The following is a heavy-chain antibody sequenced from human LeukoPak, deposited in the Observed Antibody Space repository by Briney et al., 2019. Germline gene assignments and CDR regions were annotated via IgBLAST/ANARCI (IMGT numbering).Heavy chain of an antibody. CDR3: TELGITMIGGV. J-gene: IGHJ6*04. Sequence: GGSLRLSCAASGFTFSSYEMNWVRQAPGKGLEWVSYISSSGSTIYYADSVKGRFTISRDNAKNSLYLQMSSLRAEDTAVYYCTELGITMIGGVWGKGTTVTISS. V-gene: IGHV3-48*03. CDR2: ISSSGSTI. CDR1: GFTFSSYE. D-gene: IGHD3-10*02.